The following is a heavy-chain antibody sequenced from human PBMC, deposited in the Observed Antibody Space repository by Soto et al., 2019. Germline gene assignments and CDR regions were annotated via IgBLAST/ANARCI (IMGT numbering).Heavy chain of an antibody. CDR3: AGDYGRDGYNYYFDS. CDR2: ISYDGSNK. Sequence: QVQLVESGGGVVQPGRSLRLSCAASGFTFSNYAMHWVRQAPGKGLEWVAVISYDGSNKYYADSVKGRFTISRDNSKNTLYLQMNSLRAEDTAVYYCAGDYGRDGYNYYFDSWGQGTLVTVSS. J-gene: IGHJ4*02. V-gene: IGHV3-30-3*01. D-gene: IGHD1-1*01. CDR1: GFTFSNYA.